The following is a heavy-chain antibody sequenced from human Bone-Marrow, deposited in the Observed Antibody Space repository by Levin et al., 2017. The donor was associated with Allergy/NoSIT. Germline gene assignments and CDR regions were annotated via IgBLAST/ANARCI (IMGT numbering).Heavy chain of an antibody. CDR1: GFTFDDYA. J-gene: IGHJ6*02. CDR3: AKDMGPTYYYGSGSYYNRGDYYYGMDV. CDR2: ISWNSGSI. D-gene: IGHD3-10*01. Sequence: SLKISCAASGFTFDDYAMHWVRQAPGKGLEWVSGISWNSGSIGYADSVKGRFTISRDNAKNSLYLQMNSLRAEDTALYYCAKDMGPTYYYGSGSYYNRGDYYYGMDVWGQGTTVTVSS. V-gene: IGHV3-9*01.